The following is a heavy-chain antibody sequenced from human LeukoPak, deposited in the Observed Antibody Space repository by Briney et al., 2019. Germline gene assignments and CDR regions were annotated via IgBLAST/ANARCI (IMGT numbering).Heavy chain of an antibody. CDR1: GGSISSYY. J-gene: IGHJ5*02. V-gene: IGHV4-59*01. Sequence: SETLSLTCTVSGGSISSYYWSWIRQPPGKGLEWIGYIYYSGSTNYNPSLKSRVTISVDTSKNQFSLKLSSVTAADTAVYYCAREGGDYGDYVSWFDPWGQGTPVTVSS. CDR2: IYYSGST. D-gene: IGHD4-17*01. CDR3: AREGGDYGDYVSWFDP.